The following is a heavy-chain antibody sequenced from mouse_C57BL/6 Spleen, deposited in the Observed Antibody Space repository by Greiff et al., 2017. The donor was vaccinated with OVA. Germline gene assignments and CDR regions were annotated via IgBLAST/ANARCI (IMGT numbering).Heavy chain of an antibody. V-gene: IGHV1-66*01. J-gene: IGHJ4*01. CDR2: IYPGSGNT. CDR3: ARSREWYAMDY. CDR1: GYSFTSYY. Sequence: VQLQQSGPELVKPGASVKISCKASGYSFTSYYIHWVKQRPGQGLEWIGWIYPGSGNTKYNEKFKGKATLMADTSSSTAYMQLSSLTSEDSAVYYCARSREWYAMDYWGQGTSVTVSS. D-gene: IGHD1-3*01.